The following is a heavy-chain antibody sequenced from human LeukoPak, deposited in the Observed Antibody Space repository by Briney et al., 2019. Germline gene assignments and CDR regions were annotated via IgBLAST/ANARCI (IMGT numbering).Heavy chain of an antibody. V-gene: IGHV3-23*01. Sequence: GGSLRLSCAASGFTFSSYAMSWVRQAPGKGLEWVSAISGSGGSTYYADSVKGRFTISRDNAKNSLYLQMNSLRDEDTAVYYCARDPYYYDSSGYAWGQGTLVTVSS. CDR1: GFTFSSYA. D-gene: IGHD3-22*01. CDR2: ISGSGGST. J-gene: IGHJ5*02. CDR3: ARDPYYYDSSGYA.